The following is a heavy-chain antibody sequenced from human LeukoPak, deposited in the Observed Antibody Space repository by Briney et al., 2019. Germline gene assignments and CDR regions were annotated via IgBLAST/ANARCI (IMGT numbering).Heavy chain of an antibody. CDR3: AKVGYSSGPSAGAAAVSG. CDR1: GFTFSNYA. J-gene: IGHJ4*02. D-gene: IGHD6-19*01. CDR2: ISGSGAST. V-gene: IGHV3-23*01. Sequence: GGSLRLSCAASGFTFSNYAMSWVRQAPGKGLEWVSAISGSGASTYYADSVKGRFTISRDNSKNTLFLQMNSLRAEDTAVYYCAKVGYSSGPSAGAAAVSGWGQGTLVTVSS.